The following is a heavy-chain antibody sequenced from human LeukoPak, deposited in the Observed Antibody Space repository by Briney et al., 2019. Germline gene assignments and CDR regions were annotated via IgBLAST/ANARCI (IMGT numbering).Heavy chain of an antibody. CDR2: ISSSSTTI. CDR3: AREGITMVRGVNYYYMDV. J-gene: IGHJ6*03. D-gene: IGHD3-10*01. Sequence: GGSLRLSCAASGLTFSSYSMNWVRQAPGKGLEWVSYISSSSTTIYYADSVKGRFTISRDNAKNSLYLQMNSLRAEDTAVYYCAREGITMVRGVNYYYMDVWGKGTTVTVSS. CDR1: GLTFSSYS. V-gene: IGHV3-48*01.